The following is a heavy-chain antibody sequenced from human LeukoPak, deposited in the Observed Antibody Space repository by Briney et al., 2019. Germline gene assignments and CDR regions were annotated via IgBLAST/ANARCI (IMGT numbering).Heavy chain of an antibody. D-gene: IGHD6-19*01. CDR1: GYSISSGYY. CDR2: IYHSGST. CDR3: ARAGSGWYGGGAFDI. V-gene: IGHV4-38-2*02. Sequence: SETLSLTCTVSGYSISSGYYWGWIRQPPGKGLEWIGSIYHSGSTYYNPSLKSRVTISVDTSKNQFSLKLSSVTAADTAVYYCARAGSGWYGGGAFDIWGQGTMVTVSS. J-gene: IGHJ3*02.